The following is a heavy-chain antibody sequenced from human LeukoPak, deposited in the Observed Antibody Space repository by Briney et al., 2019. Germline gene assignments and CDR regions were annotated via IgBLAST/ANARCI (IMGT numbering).Heavy chain of an antibody. CDR3: ARGLYRNYGSGSYYIGWGRMIYPYYFDY. CDR2: INHSGST. V-gene: IGHV4-34*01. Sequence: PSETLSLTCAVYGGSFSGYYWSWIRQPPGKGLEWIGEINHSGSTNYNPSLKSRVTISVDTSKNQFSLKLSSVTAADTAVYYCARGLYRNYGSGSYYIGWGRMIYPYYFDYWGQGTLVTVSS. D-gene: IGHD3-10*01. J-gene: IGHJ4*02. CDR1: GGSFSGYY.